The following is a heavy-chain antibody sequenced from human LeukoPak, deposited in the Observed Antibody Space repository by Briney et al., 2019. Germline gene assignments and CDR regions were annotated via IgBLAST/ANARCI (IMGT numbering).Heavy chain of an antibody. D-gene: IGHD1-1*01. CDR2: NSSSGSTI. Sequence: PGGSLRLSCAASGFTFSDYYMSWIRQAPGKGLEWVSYNSSSGSTIYYADSVKGRFTISRDNAKNSLYLQMNSLRAEDTAVYYCARTGTTYYYYYGMDVWGQGTTVTVSS. CDR1: GFTFSDYY. V-gene: IGHV3-11*01. J-gene: IGHJ6*02. CDR3: ARTGTTYYYYYGMDV.